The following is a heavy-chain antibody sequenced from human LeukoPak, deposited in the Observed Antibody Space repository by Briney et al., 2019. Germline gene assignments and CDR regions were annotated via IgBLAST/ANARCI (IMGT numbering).Heavy chain of an antibody. CDR2: NGGSGGSK. CDR1: GFTFNNYA. D-gene: IGHD2-2*01. J-gene: IGHJ4*02. V-gene: IGHV3-23*01. CDR3: AKRKDLGYCSSTSCYYYFDY. Sequence: PGGSLRLSCVASGFTFNNYAMSWVRQAPRKGLEWVSANGGSGGSKYYADSVKGRFTVSRDNSKNTLYLQMNSLRAEDTAIYYCAKRKDLGYCSSTSCYYYFDYWGQGTLVTVSS.